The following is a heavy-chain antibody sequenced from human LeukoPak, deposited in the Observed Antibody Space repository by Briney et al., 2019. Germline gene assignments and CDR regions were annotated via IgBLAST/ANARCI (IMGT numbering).Heavy chain of an antibody. V-gene: IGHV1-2*06. CDR2: INPNSGGT. Sequence: ASVKVSCKASGYTFTSYAMHWVRQAPGQGLEWMGRINPNSGGTNYAQKFQGRVTMTRDTSISTAYMELSRLRSDDTAVYYCARDPTYYDILTGLEQYNWFDPWGQGTLVTVSS. J-gene: IGHJ5*02. CDR3: ARDPTYYDILTGLEQYNWFDP. D-gene: IGHD3-9*01. CDR1: GYTFTSYA.